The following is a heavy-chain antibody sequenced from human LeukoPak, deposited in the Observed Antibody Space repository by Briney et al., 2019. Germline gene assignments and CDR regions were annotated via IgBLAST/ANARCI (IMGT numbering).Heavy chain of an antibody. CDR2: INSDGRST. Sequence: PGGSLRLSCAGSGITFSSYWMHWVRQAPGKGLVWVSRINSDGRSTNYADSVKGRFTIYRDNAKNTLYLQMNSLRAEDTAVYYCARSAYPGNSVIEDWGRGTLVTVSS. V-gene: IGHV3-74*01. J-gene: IGHJ4*02. CDR3: ARSAYPGNSVIED. D-gene: IGHD4-23*01. CDR1: GITFSSYW.